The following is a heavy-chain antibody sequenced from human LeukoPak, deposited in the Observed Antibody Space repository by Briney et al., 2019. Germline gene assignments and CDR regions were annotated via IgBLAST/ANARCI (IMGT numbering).Heavy chain of an antibody. CDR1: GGSISSYY. Sequence: SETLSLTCTVSGGSISSYYWSWIRQSPGKGLEWIGYIYYSGSTNYNPSLKSRVTISVDKSKNQFSLKLSPVTAADTAVYYCARGTYGDYVYYYYYMDVWGKGTTVTVSS. CDR2: IYYSGST. CDR3: ARGTYGDYVYYYYYMDV. V-gene: IGHV4-59*01. D-gene: IGHD4-17*01. J-gene: IGHJ6*03.